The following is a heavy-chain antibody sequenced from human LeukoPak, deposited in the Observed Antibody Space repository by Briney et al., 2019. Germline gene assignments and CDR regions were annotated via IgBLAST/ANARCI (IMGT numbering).Heavy chain of an antibody. D-gene: IGHD2-15*01. J-gene: IGHJ4*02. V-gene: IGHV3-30*02. CDR3: AKDWRVFGSGHGHLDY. CDR2: IHYDASDY. CDR1: GFTFSSYG. Sequence: GGSLRLSCAASGFTFSSYGMHWVRQAPGKWLEWVALIHYDASDYYYADSVKGRYTISRDNSKNTLWLQMNSLRAEDTAVYYCAKDWRVFGSGHGHLDYWGQGIQVTVSS.